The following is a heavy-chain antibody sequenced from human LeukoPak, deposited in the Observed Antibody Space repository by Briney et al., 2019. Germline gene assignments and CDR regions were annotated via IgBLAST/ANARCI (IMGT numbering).Heavy chain of an antibody. CDR3: ASNPPNTGDFYY. V-gene: IGHV1-8*01. J-gene: IGHJ4*02. CDR2: MSPNSGDT. D-gene: IGHD1-1*01. CDR1: GYTFTNLD. Sequence: GAPVKVSCKTSGYTFTNLDINWLRQAPGQGLEWMGWMSPNSGDTGYAQKFQGRVSMTRDIFKSTAYMELSSLRSEDTAIYYCASNPPNTGDFYYWGLGTLVTVSS.